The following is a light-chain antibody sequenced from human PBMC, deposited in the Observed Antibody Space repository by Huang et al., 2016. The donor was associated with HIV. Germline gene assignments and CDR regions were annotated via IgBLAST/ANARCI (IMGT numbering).Light chain of an antibody. CDR2: GAS. CDR3: QQYNNWPPWT. Sequence: EIVMTQSPATLSVSPGERATLSCKASHSVDSNLAWYQQKPGQAPRLLIYGASTRAIGVAARFSGSGSGTNFTLTISSLQSEDFAVYYCQQYNNWPPWTFGQGTKVEIK. J-gene: IGKJ1*01. CDR1: HSVDSN. V-gene: IGKV3-15*01.